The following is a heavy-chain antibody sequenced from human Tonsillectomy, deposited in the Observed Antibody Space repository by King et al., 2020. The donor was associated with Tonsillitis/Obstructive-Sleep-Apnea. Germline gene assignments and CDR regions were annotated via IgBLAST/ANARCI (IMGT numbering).Heavy chain of an antibody. CDR2: INTNTGNP. J-gene: IGHJ6*03. V-gene: IGHV7-4-1*02. D-gene: IGHD6-13*01. CDR3: AIDYSGDSSSSDYYYSMDV. Sequence: VQLVESGSELKKPGASVKVSCKASGYTFTSYAMNWVRQAPGQGLEWMGWINTNTGNPTYAQGFTGRFVFSLDTSVSTAYLQISSLKAEDTAVYYCAIDYSGDSSSSDYYYSMDVWGKGTTVTVSS. CDR1: GYTFTSYA.